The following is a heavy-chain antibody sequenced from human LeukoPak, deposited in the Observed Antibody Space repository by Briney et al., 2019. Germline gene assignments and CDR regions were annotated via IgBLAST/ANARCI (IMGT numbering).Heavy chain of an antibody. D-gene: IGHD2-15*01. J-gene: IGHJ4*02. Sequence: GASVKVSCKASGYTFTGYYMHWVRQAPGQGLEWTGWINPNSGGTNYAQKFQGRVTMTRDTSISTAYMELSRLRSDDTAVYYCARVLDCSGGSCYSEDYWGQGTLVTVSS. V-gene: IGHV1-2*02. CDR3: ARVLDCSGGSCYSEDY. CDR2: INPNSGGT. CDR1: GYTFTGYY.